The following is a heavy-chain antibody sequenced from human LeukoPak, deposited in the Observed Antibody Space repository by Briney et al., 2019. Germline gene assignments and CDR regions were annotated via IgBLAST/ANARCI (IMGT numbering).Heavy chain of an antibody. CDR3: ARDEYYYDSSGYYD. CDR1: GFTFSIYA. V-gene: IGHV3-30-3*01. Sequence: QPGGSLRLSCAACGFTFSIYAMHWVRQAPGKGLEWVAVISYDGSNKYYADSVKGRFTISRDNSKNTLYLQMNSLRAEDTAVYYCARDEYYYDSSGYYDWGQGTLVTVSS. J-gene: IGHJ4*02. D-gene: IGHD3-22*01. CDR2: ISYDGSNK.